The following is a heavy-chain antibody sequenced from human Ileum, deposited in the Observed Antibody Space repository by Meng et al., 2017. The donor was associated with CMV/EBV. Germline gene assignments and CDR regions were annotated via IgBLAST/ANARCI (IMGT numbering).Heavy chain of an antibody. CDR2: INPSGDRT. CDR3: ARDNSYSNSWWFDP. D-gene: IGHD6-13*01. V-gene: IGHV1-46*01. CDR1: GFPFSAYY. J-gene: IGHJ5*02. Sequence: KACGFPFSAYYIHWVRQAPGQGLEWVGLINPSGDRTWYTQKFQGRVTMTRDTSTSAAYMELSSLRSDDTAVYYCARDNSYSNSWWFDPWGQGTLVTVSS.